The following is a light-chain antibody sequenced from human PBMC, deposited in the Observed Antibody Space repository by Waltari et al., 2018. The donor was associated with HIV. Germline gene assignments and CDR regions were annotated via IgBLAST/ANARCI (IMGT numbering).Light chain of an antibody. CDR3: QQYNNYWT. CDR2: KAS. Sequence: DIQMTQSPSTLSASVGDRVILTCRASQSISGWLAWYQQKPGTAPKLLIYKASTLKSGVPSRFSGSGSGTEFTLSISSLQPDDSATYYCQQYNNYWTFGQGTKLEVE. CDR1: QSISGW. V-gene: IGKV1-5*03. J-gene: IGKJ2*01.